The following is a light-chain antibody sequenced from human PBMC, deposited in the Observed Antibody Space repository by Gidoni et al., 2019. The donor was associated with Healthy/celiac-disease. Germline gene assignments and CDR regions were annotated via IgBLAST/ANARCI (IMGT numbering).Light chain of an antibody. CDR2: WAS. CDR3: QQYESTPRLT. CDR1: QSVLYSSNNKNY. Sequence: DIVMTQSPDSLAVSLGERATINCKSSQSVLYSSNNKNYLAWYQQKPGQPPKLLIYWASTRASGVPDRFSGSGSGTDFTLTISSLQAEDVVVYYCQQYESTPRLTFGGGTKVEIK. V-gene: IGKV4-1*01. J-gene: IGKJ4*01.